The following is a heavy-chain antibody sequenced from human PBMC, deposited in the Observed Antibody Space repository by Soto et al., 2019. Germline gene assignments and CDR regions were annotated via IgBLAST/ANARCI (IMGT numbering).Heavy chain of an antibody. V-gene: IGHV3-33*01. CDR1: GFSFNYYG. D-gene: IGHD1-26*01. J-gene: IGHJ6*02. Sequence: QVELVESGGGVVPPGRSLTLSCEASGFSFNYYGMHWVRQAPGKGLEWVAVIWYDGSKKDYVDSVQSRFIVSRDNSRNTVYLQINSLRADDTAVYYCARDGSSTHLYYGLDVWGQGTMVTVSS. CDR3: ARDGSSTHLYYGLDV. CDR2: IWYDGSKK.